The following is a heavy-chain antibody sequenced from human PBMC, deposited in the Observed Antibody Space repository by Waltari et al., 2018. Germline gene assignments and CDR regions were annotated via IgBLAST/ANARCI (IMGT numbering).Heavy chain of an antibody. V-gene: IGHV4-34*01. CDR3: AREQLGRGHFDY. D-gene: IGHD6-6*01. CDR1: GGSFSGYY. J-gene: IGHJ4*02. CDR2: INHSGST. Sequence: QVQLQQWGAGLLKPSETLSLTCAVYGGSFSGYYWSWIRQPPGKGLEWIGEINHSGSTNYTPSLKSRVTISVDTSKNQFSLKLSSVTAADTAVYYCAREQLGRGHFDYWGQGTLVTVSS.